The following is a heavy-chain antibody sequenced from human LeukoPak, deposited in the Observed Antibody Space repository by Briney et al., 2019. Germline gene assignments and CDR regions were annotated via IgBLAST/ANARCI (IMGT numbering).Heavy chain of an antibody. Sequence: SETLSLTCTVPGGSISSYYWSWIRQPPGKGLEWIGYIYYSGSTNYNPSLKSRVTISVDTSKNQFSLKLSSVTAADTAVYYCARDCSSTSCYDAFDIWGQGTMVTVSS. CDR3: ARDCSSTSCYDAFDI. D-gene: IGHD2-2*01. V-gene: IGHV4-59*01. CDR2: IYYSGST. CDR1: GGSISSYY. J-gene: IGHJ3*02.